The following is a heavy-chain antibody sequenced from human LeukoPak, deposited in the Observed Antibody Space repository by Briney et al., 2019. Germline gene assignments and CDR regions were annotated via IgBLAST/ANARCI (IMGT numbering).Heavy chain of an antibody. Sequence: QPGGSLRLSCEASGFTFSSYWMYWVRQAPGKGLVWVYPINSDGSSTNYADSVKGRFTISRDNAKNTLYLQMNSLRPEDTAVYYCGRQYRTSVGLRYLDNWGQGTLVTVSS. CDR2: INSDGSST. D-gene: IGHD1-14*01. CDR1: GFTFSSYW. CDR3: GRQYRTSVGLRYLDN. J-gene: IGHJ4*02. V-gene: IGHV3-74*01.